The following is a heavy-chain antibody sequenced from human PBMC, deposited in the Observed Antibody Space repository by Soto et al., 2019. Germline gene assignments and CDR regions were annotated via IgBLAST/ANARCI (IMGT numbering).Heavy chain of an antibody. CDR2: IGVTGGT. CDR3: AKNYFFDS. J-gene: IGHJ4*02. Sequence: GGSLRLSCAASRFTFSSYAMSWARQAPGKGLEWVSSIGVTGGTYYADSVKVRFAISRDNSRNTLDLQMNSLRADDTAVYYCAKNYFFDSWGQGTPVTVSS. V-gene: IGHV3-23*01. CDR1: RFTFSSYA.